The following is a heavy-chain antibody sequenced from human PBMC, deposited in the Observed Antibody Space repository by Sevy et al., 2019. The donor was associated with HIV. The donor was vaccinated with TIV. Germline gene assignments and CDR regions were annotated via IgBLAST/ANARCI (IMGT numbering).Heavy chain of an antibody. CDR2: LSFGCGRI. J-gene: IGHJ4*02. CDR3: AREGCTRPHDH. D-gene: IGHD2-8*01. CDR1: GFNFNIYS. V-gene: IGHV3-23*01. Sequence: GGSLRLSCVASGFNFNIYSMSWVRQAPGKGLEWVSTLSFGCGRINHADSVQGRFTMSRDDSKKTVYLVMNSLRAEDTAVYYCAREGCTRPHDHWGQGTLVTVSS.